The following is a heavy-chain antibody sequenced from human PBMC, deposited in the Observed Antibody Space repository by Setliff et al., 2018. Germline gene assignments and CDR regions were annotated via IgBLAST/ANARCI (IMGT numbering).Heavy chain of an antibody. V-gene: IGHV1-18*01. D-gene: IGHD6-6*01. CDR2: ISGFTGFT. CDR1: GFTFTYFG. CDR3: LRDRPYSNSPEYSFDV. Sequence: KVSCKASGFTFTYFGVSWVRQAPGQGLEWMGWISGFTGFTQYSQKFKGRVAVTIDKSTSTAYMDLTSLRSDDTAVYYCLRDRPYSNSPEYSFDVWGQGTTVTVSS. J-gene: IGHJ3*01.